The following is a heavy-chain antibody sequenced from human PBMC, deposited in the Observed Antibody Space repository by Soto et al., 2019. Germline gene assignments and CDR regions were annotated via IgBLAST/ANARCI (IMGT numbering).Heavy chain of an antibody. V-gene: IGHV1-3*01. CDR3: ARVIVGATWYFNY. J-gene: IGHJ4*02. CDR1: GYTFTTYA. Sequence: GASVTVSCKASGYTFTTYAMHWVRPAPGQRHEWMGWINAGNGNTKYSQKFQGRGNMTRDTSTSTAYMELRSLRSDDMAVYYCARVIVGATWYFNYWGQGTLVSVSA. D-gene: IGHD1-26*01. CDR2: INAGNGNT.